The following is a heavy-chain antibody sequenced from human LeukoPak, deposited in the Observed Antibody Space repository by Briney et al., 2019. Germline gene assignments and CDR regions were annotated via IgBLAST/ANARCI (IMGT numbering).Heavy chain of an antibody. V-gene: IGHV4-59*08. CDR1: GGSLNSYY. CDR3: ARTYGDYYSEFDY. CDR2: VDDSGNT. J-gene: IGHJ4*02. Sequence: SETLSLTCIVSGGSLNSYYWSWIRQPPGKGLEWIAYVDDSGNTNYHPSLKSRVTISADTSRNEFSLQVNYVTAADTAVYYCARTYGDYYSEFDYWGQGTLVTVSS. D-gene: IGHD4-17*01.